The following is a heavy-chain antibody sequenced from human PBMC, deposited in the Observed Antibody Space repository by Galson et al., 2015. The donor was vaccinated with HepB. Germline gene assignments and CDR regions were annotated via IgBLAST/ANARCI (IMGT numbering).Heavy chain of an antibody. CDR3: ARGNRRITIFGVVTDAFDI. CDR1: DGSISSGGYY. Sequence: CTVSDGSISSGGYYWSWIRQHPGKGLEWIGYIYYSGSTYYNPSLKSRVTISVDTSKNQFSLKLSSVTAADTAVYYCARGNRRITIFGVVTDAFDIWGQGTMVTVSS. CDR2: IYYSGST. D-gene: IGHD3-3*01. J-gene: IGHJ3*02. V-gene: IGHV4-31*03.